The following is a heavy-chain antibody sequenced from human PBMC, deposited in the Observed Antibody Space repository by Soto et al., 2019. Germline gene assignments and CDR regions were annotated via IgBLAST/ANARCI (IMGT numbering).Heavy chain of an antibody. V-gene: IGHV3-15*01. D-gene: IGHD1-1*01. J-gene: IGHJ4*02. CDR1: GFMFSSAW. CDR3: VEGWNDF. CDR2: IKSTRDGGAR. Sequence: GGSLRLSCVTSGFMFSSAWMSWVRQAPGKGLEWVARIKSTRDGGARDYAAPVNGRFTISRDDSKSTVYLQMNSLRVEDTALYYCVEGWNDFWGQGTLVTVSS.